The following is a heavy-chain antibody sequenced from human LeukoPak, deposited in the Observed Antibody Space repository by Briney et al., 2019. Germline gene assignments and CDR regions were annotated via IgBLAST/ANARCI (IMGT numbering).Heavy chain of an antibody. V-gene: IGHV4-34*01. CDR2: INHSGST. D-gene: IGHD3-22*01. CDR1: GGSFSGYY. J-gene: IGHJ3*02. CDR3: ARHGTYYYDSSGYYYWSRAFDI. Sequence: NPSETLSLTCAVYGGSFSGYYWSWIRQPPGKGLEWIGEINHSGSTNYNPSLKSRVTISVDTSKNQFSLKLSSVTAADTAVYYCARHGTYYYDSSGYYYWSRAFDIWGQGTMVTVSS.